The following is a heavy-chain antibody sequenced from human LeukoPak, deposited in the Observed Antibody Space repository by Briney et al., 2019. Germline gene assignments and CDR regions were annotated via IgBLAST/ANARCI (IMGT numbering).Heavy chain of an antibody. V-gene: IGHV3-30*01. J-gene: IGHJ4*02. CDR3: TREERGYIPAL. CDR2: VSYDGSWD. CDR1: GFTFSNYA. D-gene: IGHD3-16*02. Sequence: GRSLRLSCAASGFTFSNYAMHWVRQTPGKGLEWVAFVSYDGSWDSHSDSVKGRLTISRDDSKNTMYLQMTRLRAEDTAVYYCTREERGYIPALWGKGPLVTVSS.